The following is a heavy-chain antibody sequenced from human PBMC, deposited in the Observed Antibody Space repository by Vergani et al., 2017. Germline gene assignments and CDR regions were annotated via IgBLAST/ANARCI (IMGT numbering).Heavy chain of an antibody. CDR2: ISSSSSTI. CDR1: GFTFSIYS. CDR3: AREPGGYSGI. Sequence: EVQLVDSGGGLVQPGGSLRLSCAASGFTFSIYSMNWVRQAPGGGLEWVSYISSSSSTIYYADYVKGRFTIARDNSKNTLYLQMNSLGAEDTSVYYCAREPGGYSGIWGQGTMVTVSS. V-gene: IGHV3-48*01. J-gene: IGHJ3*02. D-gene: IGHD1-26*01.